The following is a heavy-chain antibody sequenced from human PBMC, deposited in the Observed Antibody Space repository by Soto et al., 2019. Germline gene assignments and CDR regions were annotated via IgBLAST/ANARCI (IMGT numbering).Heavy chain of an antibody. CDR2: IYYSGST. J-gene: IGHJ3*02. V-gene: IGHV4-59*01. CDR1: GGSISSYY. Sequence: SETLSLTCTVSGGSISSYYWSWIRQPPGKGLEWIGYIYYSGSTNYNPSLKSRVTISVDTSKNQFSLKLSSVTAADTAVYYCARVCIVATIDAFDIWGQGTMVTVSS. CDR3: ARVCIVATIDAFDI. D-gene: IGHD5-12*01.